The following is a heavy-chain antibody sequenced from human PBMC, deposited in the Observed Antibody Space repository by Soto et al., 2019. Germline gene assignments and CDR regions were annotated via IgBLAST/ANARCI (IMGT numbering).Heavy chain of an antibody. CDR1: GFTFSSYA. D-gene: IGHD3-3*01. Sequence: GGSLRLSCAASGFTFSSYAMSWVRQAPGKGLEWVSAISGSGGSTYYADSVKGRFTISRDNSKNTLYLQMNSLRAEDTAVYYCAKSYYDFRSGSYYFDYWGQGTLVTVSS. CDR2: ISGSGGST. CDR3: AKSYYDFRSGSYYFDY. V-gene: IGHV3-23*01. J-gene: IGHJ4*02.